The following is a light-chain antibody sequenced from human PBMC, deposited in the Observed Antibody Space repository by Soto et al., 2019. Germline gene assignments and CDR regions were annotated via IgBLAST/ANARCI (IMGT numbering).Light chain of an antibody. V-gene: IGKV3-20*01. CDR3: QQYASSPYT. CDR2: GAS. CDR1: QSISSSY. Sequence: EIVLTQSPGTLSLSPGERATLSCRASQSISSSYLAWYQQKPGQAPRLLIYGASRRATGIPDRFSGRESGTDFTLTITTLELEDSAVYFCQQYASSPYTFGQGTKVDI. J-gene: IGKJ2*01.